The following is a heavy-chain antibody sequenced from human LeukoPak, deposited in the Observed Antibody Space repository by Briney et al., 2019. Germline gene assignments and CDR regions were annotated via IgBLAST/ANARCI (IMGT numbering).Heavy chain of an antibody. D-gene: IGHD4-17*01. CDR3: AGGSGDYSPDF. V-gene: IGHV3-33*01. CDR2: IWYDGSNK. J-gene: IGHJ4*02. Sequence: GGSLRLSCAASGFTFSSCAMHWVRQAPGKGLEWVALIWYDGSNKYYADSVKGRFTISRDNAKNTLYLQMNSLKAEDTAVYYCAGGSGDYSPDFWGQGTLVTVSS. CDR1: GFTFSSCA.